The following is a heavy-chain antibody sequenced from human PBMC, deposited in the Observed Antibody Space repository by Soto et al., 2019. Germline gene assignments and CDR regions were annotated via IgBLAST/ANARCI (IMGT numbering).Heavy chain of an antibody. Sequence: QVQLQESGPGLVKPSETLSLTCTVSGGSISSSNWWNWVRQSPGEGLEWIAESHHSGATNYNPSLKSRVTLSPDKSKNQFSLMLTSVTAADTAVYYCPSLVMSPPVPDSWGQGSLVTVTS. V-gene: IGHV4-4*02. CDR1: GGSISSSNW. D-gene: IGHD1-26*01. J-gene: IGHJ4*02. CDR2: SHHSGAT. CDR3: PSLVMSPPVPDS.